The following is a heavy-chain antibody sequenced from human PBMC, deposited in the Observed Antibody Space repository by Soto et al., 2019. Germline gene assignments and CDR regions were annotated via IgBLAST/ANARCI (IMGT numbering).Heavy chain of an antibody. CDR2: ISSSSSYI. CDR3: ARYSSSWYADPDY. D-gene: IGHD6-13*01. J-gene: IGHJ4*02. V-gene: IGHV3-21*01. Sequence: LRLSCAASGFTFSSYSMNWARQAPGKGLEWVSSISSSSSYIYYADSVKGRFTISRDNAKNSLYLQMNSLRAEDTAVYYCARYSSSWYADPDYWGQGTLVTVSS. CDR1: GFTFSSYS.